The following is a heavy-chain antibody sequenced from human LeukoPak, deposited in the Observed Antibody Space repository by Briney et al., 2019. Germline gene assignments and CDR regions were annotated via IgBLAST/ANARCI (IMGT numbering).Heavy chain of an antibody. D-gene: IGHD5-12*01. J-gene: IGHJ4*02. CDR1: GGSISSYY. CDR2: IYYSGST. Sequence: PSETLSLTCTVSGGSISSYYWSWIRQPPGKGLEWIGYIYYSGSTNYNPSLKSRVTISVDTSKNQFSLKLSSVTAADTAVYYCARALGSGYDSYYFDYWGQGTLVTVPS. V-gene: IGHV4-59*01. CDR3: ARALGSGYDSYYFDY.